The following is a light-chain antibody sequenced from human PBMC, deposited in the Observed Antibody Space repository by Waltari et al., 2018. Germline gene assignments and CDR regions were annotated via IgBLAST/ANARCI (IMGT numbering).Light chain of an antibody. CDR1: QSVSSN. V-gene: IGKV3-15*01. CDR2: GAS. J-gene: IGKJ1*01. CDR3: QQYNEWPRT. Sequence: EIVLTQSPATPSVSPGERATLSCRASQSVSSNLAWYQQRPGQAPRLLIHGASTRATGIPARFSGSGSGTEFTLTISSLQSEDFAVYHCQQYNEWPRTFGQGTKVEIK.